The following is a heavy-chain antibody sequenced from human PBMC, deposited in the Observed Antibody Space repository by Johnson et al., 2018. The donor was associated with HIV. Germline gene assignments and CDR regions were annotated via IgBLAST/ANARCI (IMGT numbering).Heavy chain of an antibody. V-gene: IGHV3-13*01. Sequence: MQLVESGGGLKQPGGSLRLSCAASGFTFSSYDMHWVRQATGKGLEWVSTIGTAGDTSYPGSVKGRFTLSRDNAKNTLYLQMNSLRAEDTAVYYCAKDPRSSSWYWDAFDIWGQGTMVTVSS. CDR1: GFTFSSYD. CDR2: IGTAGDT. J-gene: IGHJ3*02. CDR3: AKDPRSSSWYWDAFDI. D-gene: IGHD6-13*01.